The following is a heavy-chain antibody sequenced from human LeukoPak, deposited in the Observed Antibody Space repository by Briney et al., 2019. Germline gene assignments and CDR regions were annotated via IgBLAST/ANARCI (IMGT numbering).Heavy chain of an antibody. CDR2: INHSGST. CDR1: GGSFSGYY. CDR3: ARGGSGWLLRRSSDFDY. D-gene: IGHD3-22*01. Sequence: SETLSLTCAVYGGSFSGYYWSWIRQPPGKGLEWIGEINHSGSTNYNPSLKSRVTISVDTSKNQFSLKLSSVTAADTAVYYCARGGSGWLLRRSSDFDYWGQGTLATVSS. J-gene: IGHJ4*02. V-gene: IGHV4-34*01.